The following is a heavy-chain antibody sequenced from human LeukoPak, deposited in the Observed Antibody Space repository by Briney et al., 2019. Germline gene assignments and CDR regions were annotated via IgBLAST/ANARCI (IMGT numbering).Heavy chain of an antibody. V-gene: IGHV1-18*01. Sequence: GASVKVSCKASSDTFTNYAFGWLRQAPGQGFEWMGWISAYNNVAAYAQKFQGRVTMTTDRSTSTVYMDLRSLRSDDTALYFCASSPYSSGRYDSWGQGTLVTVSS. CDR2: ISAYNNVA. CDR3: ASSPYSSGRYDS. CDR1: SDTFTNYA. D-gene: IGHD6-19*01. J-gene: IGHJ4*02.